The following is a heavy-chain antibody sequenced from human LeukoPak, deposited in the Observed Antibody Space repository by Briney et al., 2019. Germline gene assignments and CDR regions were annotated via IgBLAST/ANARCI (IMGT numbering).Heavy chain of an antibody. CDR1: GFTFSSYA. CDR3: ANMPYGDYIDY. Sequence: GGSLRLSCAASGFTFSSYAMSWVRQAPGKGLEWVSAISGSGGSTCYADSVKGRFTISRDNSKNTLYLQMNSLRAEDTAVYYCANMPYGDYIDYWGQGTLVTVSS. CDR2: ISGSGGST. D-gene: IGHD4-17*01. J-gene: IGHJ4*02. V-gene: IGHV3-23*01.